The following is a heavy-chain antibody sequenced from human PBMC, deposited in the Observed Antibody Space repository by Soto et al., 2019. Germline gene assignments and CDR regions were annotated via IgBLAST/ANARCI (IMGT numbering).Heavy chain of an antibody. J-gene: IGHJ6*02. D-gene: IGHD2-2*01. CDR1: GYTFTSYD. CDR2: MNPNSGNT. CDR3: AVIPAARVGEGGHGYYYYYGMAV. V-gene: IGHV1-8*01. Sequence: QVPLVQSGAEVKKPGASVKVSCKASGYTFTSYDINWVRQATGQGLEWMGWMNPNSGNTGYAQKFQGRVTMTRNTSIRKDDIELRSLRSEDTAVYYCAVIPAARVGEGGHGYYYYYGMAVWGQGTTVTVSS.